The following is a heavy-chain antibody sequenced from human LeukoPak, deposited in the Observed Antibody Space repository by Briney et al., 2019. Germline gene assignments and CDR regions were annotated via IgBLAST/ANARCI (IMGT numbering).Heavy chain of an antibody. CDR3: ARGHFDFWSGSGLDY. D-gene: IGHD3-3*01. Sequence: SETLSLTCAVSGGSISSETYSWSWIRQSPGKGLEWIGFIKDSGTTFYNPSLKSRVTISVDKSKNQFSLKLSSVTAADTAVYYCARGHFDFWSGSGLDYWGQGTLVTVSS. CDR2: IKDSGTT. V-gene: IGHV4-30-2*06. CDR1: GGSISSETYS. J-gene: IGHJ4*02.